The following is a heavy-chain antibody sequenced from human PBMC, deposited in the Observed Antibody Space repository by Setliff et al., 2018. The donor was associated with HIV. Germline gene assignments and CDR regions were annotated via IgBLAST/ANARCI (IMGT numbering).Heavy chain of an antibody. Sequence: ASVKVSCKASGYTFTDYYMHWVRQAPGQGLEWMGRINPNSGGTNYAQKFQGRVTMTRDTSISTAYMEMNSLRAEDTAVYYCAKGQLPYCTNGVCYAIDYWGQGTLVTVSS. J-gene: IGHJ4*02. D-gene: IGHD2-8*01. CDR1: GYTFTDYY. CDR2: INPNSGGT. CDR3: AKGQLPYCTNGVCYAIDY. V-gene: IGHV1-2*06.